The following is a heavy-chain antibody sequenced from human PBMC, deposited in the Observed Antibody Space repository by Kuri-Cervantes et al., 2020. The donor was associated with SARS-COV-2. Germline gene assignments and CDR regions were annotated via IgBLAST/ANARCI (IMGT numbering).Heavy chain of an antibody. V-gene: IGHV3-53*01. CDR1: GFTVSSNY. CDR2: IYSGGST. Sequence: GESLKISCAASGFTVSSNYMSWVRQAPGKGLEWVSVIYSGGSTYYADSVKGRFTISRDNSKNTLYLQTNSLRAEDTAVYYCARVVGIRGYFDYWGQGTLVTVSS. J-gene: IGHJ4*02. D-gene: IGHD3-10*01. CDR3: ARVVGIRGYFDY.